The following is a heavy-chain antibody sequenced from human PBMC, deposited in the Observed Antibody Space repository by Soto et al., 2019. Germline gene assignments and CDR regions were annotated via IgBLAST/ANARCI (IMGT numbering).Heavy chain of an antibody. CDR1: GFSLSNARMG. D-gene: IGHD3-22*01. Sequence: KESGPVLVKPTETLTLTCTVSGFSLSNARMGVSWIRQPPGKALEWLAHIFSNDEKSYSTSLKSRLTISKDTSKSQVVLTMTNMDPVDTATYYCARIDYYDSSGYYDGAFDIWGQGTMVTVSS. V-gene: IGHV2-26*01. CDR2: IFSNDEK. CDR3: ARIDYYDSSGYYDGAFDI. J-gene: IGHJ3*02.